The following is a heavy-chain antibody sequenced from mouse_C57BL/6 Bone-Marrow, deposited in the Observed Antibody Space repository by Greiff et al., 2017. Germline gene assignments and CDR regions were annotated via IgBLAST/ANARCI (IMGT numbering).Heavy chain of an antibody. J-gene: IGHJ2*01. CDR1: GFTFSSYA. Sequence: EVKLMESGGGLVKPGGSLKLSCAASGFTFSSYAMSWVRQTPEKRLEWVATISDGGSYTYYPDNVKGRFTISRDNAKNNLYLQMSHLKSEDTAMYYCARSLRGNFDYWGQGTTLTVSS. CDR3: ARSLRGNFDY. CDR2: ISDGGSYT. V-gene: IGHV5-4*03.